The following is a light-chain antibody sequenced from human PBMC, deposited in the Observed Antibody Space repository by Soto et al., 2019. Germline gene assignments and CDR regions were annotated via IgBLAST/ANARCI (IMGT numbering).Light chain of an antibody. CDR2: DTS. V-gene: IGKV1-5*01. CDR1: QSISSW. J-gene: IGKJ1*01. CDR3: QKYNSYSRT. Sequence: DIQMTQSPSTLSESVGARVTITCRASQSISSWLAWYQQKPGKAPKLLIFDTSTLESGVPSRFSGSGSGTEFTLTISSLQPDEFATYYCQKYNSYSRTFGQGTKVDIK.